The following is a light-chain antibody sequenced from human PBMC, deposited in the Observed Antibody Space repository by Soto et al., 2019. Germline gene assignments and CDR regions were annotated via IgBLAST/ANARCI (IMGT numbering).Light chain of an antibody. CDR2: TNN. CDR3: AATDDSLGGPV. J-gene: IGLJ2*01. CDR1: SSNIETNY. V-gene: IGLV1-47*02. Sequence: QSVLTQPPSASGTPGQRVTISCSGSSSNIETNYVYWYQHLPGAAPKLLIFTNNQRPSGVPDRFSASKSGTSASLAISGLRSEDEGHYYCAATDDSLGGPVFGGGTKLTVL.